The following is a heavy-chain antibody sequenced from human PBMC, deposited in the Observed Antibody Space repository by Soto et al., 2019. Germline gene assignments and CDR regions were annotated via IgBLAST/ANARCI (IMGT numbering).Heavy chain of an antibody. D-gene: IGHD3-10*01. J-gene: IGHJ6*03. CDR1: GFTFSSYG. V-gene: IGHV3-33*01. CDR2: IWYDGSNK. Sequence: QVQLVESGGGVVQPGRSLRLSCAASGFTFSSYGMHWVRQAPGKGLEWVAVIWYDGSNKYYADSVKGRFTISRDNSKNTLYLQMNSLRAEDTAVYYCARDGAVRGVIPGDYYMDVWGKGTTVTVSS. CDR3: ARDGAVRGVIPGDYYMDV.